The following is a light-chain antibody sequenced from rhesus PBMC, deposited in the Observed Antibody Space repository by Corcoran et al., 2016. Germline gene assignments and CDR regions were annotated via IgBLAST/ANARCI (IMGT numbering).Light chain of an antibody. Sequence: DIQMTQSPSSLSASVGDKVTITCRASQGISSWLAWYQQKPGKAPKLLIYKATTLQSGVPSRFSGRGSGTDFTLPITSLQPEDFATYYFLQYSSSPFTFGPGTKLDIK. J-gene: IGKJ3*01. CDR2: KAT. CDR3: LQYSSSPFT. CDR1: QGISSW. V-gene: IGKV1-22*01.